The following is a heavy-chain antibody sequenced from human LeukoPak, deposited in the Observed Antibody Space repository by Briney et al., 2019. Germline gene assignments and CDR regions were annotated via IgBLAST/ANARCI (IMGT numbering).Heavy chain of an antibody. J-gene: IGHJ5*02. CDR3: AGQNYYNCWNALNWFDP. CDR2: IFYSGST. Sequence: PSGTLSLTCTVSGGSIRSTTYYWAWIRQPPGKGLEWIGSIFYSGSTYYNPSLKSRLTMSVDTSNNHFSLTLNSVTAADTAVYFCAGQNYYNCWNALNWFDPWGQGTPVTVSS. CDR1: GGSIRSTTYY. V-gene: IGHV4-39*01. D-gene: IGHD3-3*01.